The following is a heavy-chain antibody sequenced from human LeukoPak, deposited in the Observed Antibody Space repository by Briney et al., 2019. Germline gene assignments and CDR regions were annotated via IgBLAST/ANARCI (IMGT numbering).Heavy chain of an antibody. CDR3: AREGQYCSSTSCSHQAFDI. Sequence: ASVKVSCKASGYTFTTYSIHWVRQAPGQRLEWMGWINAGNGNTKYSQKFQGRVTITRDTSTSTAYMELRSLRSDDTAVYYCAREGQYCSSTSCSHQAFDIWGQGTMVTVSS. CDR2: INAGNGNT. J-gene: IGHJ3*02. V-gene: IGHV1-3*01. D-gene: IGHD2-2*01. CDR1: GYTFTTYS.